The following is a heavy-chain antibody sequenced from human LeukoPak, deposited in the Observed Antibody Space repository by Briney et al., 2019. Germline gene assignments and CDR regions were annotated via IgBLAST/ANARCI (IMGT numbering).Heavy chain of an antibody. J-gene: IGHJ3*02. V-gene: IGHV4-59*08. Sequence: ASETLSLTCTVSGGSISRYYWSWIRQPPGKGLECVAYIYYSGSTDYNPSLKSRLTMSVDTSNNQFPLKLRSVTAADTAVYYCARPAVAGNVDAFDIWGQGTMVTVSS. CDR3: ARPAVAGNVDAFDI. D-gene: IGHD6-19*01. CDR1: GGSISRYY. CDR2: IYYSGST.